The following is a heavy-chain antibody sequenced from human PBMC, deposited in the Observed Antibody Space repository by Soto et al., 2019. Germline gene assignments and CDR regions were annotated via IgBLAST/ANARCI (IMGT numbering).Heavy chain of an antibody. CDR1: GFTFSGFA. Sequence: EVQLLESGGGLAQPGGSLRLSCAASGFTFSGFAMSWVRQAPGKGLEWVSAITASGGSTYHADSVKGRFTISRDNSKNTLYLEMNSLRADDTAVYYCAKGSSSSRPYYFDYWGQGTLATVSS. J-gene: IGHJ4*02. CDR3: AKGSSSSRPYYFDY. CDR2: ITASGGST. V-gene: IGHV3-23*01. D-gene: IGHD6-6*01.